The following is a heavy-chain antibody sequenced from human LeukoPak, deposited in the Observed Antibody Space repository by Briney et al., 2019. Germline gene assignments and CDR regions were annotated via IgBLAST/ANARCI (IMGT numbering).Heavy chain of an antibody. J-gene: IGHJ5*02. CDR1: GFTFSSYG. Sequence: GGSLRLSCAASGFTFSSYGMSWVRQAPGKGLEWVSAISGSGGSTYYADSVKGRFTISRDNSKNTLYLQMNSLRAEDTAVYYCAKGGIDYYDSSGYSWGQGTLVTVSS. CDR3: AKGGIDYYDSSGYS. CDR2: ISGSGGST. V-gene: IGHV3-23*01. D-gene: IGHD3-22*01.